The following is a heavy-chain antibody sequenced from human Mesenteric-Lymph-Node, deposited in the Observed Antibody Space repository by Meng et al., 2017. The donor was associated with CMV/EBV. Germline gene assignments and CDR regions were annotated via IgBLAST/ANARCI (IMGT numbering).Heavy chain of an antibody. J-gene: IGHJ4*02. CDR2: ISGSGGNT. D-gene: IGHD6-13*01. V-gene: IGHV3-23*01. CDR3: AKRAAGTLDS. Sequence: GESLKISCVASGFTFSSYAMTWVRQAPGKGLEWVSAISGSGGNTFYADSVKGRFTISRDNSKNTLYLQMNSLRAEDTAVYYCAKRAAGTLDSWGQGTLVTVSS. CDR1: GFTFSSYA.